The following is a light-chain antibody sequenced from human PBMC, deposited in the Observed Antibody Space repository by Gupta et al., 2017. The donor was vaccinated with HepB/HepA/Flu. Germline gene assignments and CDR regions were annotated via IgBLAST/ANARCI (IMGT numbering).Light chain of an antibody. CDR2: LNSDGSH. Sequence: QLVLTQSPSASASLGASVKLTCTLRSGHNSHAIAWHQQQPEKGPRYLMKLNSDGSHRKGDGIPDRFSGSSSGAERYLTISSLQSEDEADYYCQTWGTGIRVFGGGTKLTVL. J-gene: IGLJ3*02. CDR1: SGHNSHA. V-gene: IGLV4-69*01. CDR3: QTWGTGIRV.